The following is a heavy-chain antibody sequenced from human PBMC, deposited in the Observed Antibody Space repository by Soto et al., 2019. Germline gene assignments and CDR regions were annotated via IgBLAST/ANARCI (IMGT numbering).Heavy chain of an antibody. CDR3: ARASGRDFWSGFPGSYPLHLHRYYLYGMHV. CDR2: INHSGST. J-gene: IGHJ6*02. D-gene: IGHD3-3*01. V-gene: IGHV4-34*01. Sequence: SETLSLTCASYGAAFSGYYWSWIRQPPGKGLEWIGEINHSGSTNYNPSLKSRVTISVDTSKNQFSLKLSSVTAADTAVYYCARASGRDFWSGFPGSYPLHLHRYYLYGMHVWGQGDPVT. CDR1: GAAFSGYY.